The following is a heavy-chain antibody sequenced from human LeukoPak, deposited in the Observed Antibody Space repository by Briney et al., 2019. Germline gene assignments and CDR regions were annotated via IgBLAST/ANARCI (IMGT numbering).Heavy chain of an antibody. V-gene: IGHV3-7*01. J-gene: IGHJ4*02. CDR3: ARYLNSGPADY. Sequence: GGSLRLSCVASGFTFNSHWMSWVRQAPGKGLEWVANIKQDGSEKYYVASVKGRFTISRDNAKNSLYLQMNSLRAEDTAVYYCARYLNSGPADYWGQGSLVTVSS. D-gene: IGHD6-19*01. CDR1: GFTFNSHW. CDR2: IKQDGSEK.